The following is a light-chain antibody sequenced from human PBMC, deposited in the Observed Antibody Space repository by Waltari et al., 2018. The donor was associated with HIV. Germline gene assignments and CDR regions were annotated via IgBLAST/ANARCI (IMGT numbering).Light chain of an antibody. CDR3: ASYTVYSTGV. V-gene: IGLV2-14*03. J-gene: IGLJ1*01. Sequence: QSALSQPASVSASPGQSVAISCSGSPSDIGRYDYVSWYQRLAHRALIIMLLGVKHRLSGISDSCAGSKSGSTASLSISTVRTDDEADYYCASYTVYSTGVFETGT. CDR1: PSDIGRYDY. CDR2: GVK.